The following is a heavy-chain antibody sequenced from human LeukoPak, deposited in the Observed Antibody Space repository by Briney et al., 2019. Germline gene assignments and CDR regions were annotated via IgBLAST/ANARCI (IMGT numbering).Heavy chain of an antibody. D-gene: IGHD3-10*02. Sequence: PRGSLRLSCAASGFTFDDYAMHWVRQAPGKGLEWVSLISWDGGSTYYADSVKGRFTISRDNSKNSLYLQMNSLRAEDTAVYYCAELGITMIGGVWGKGTTVTISS. CDR3: AELGITMIGGV. V-gene: IGHV3-43D*03. J-gene: IGHJ6*04. CDR2: ISWDGGST. CDR1: GFTFDDYA.